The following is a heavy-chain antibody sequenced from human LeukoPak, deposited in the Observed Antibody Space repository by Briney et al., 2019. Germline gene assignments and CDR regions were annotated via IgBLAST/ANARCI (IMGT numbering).Heavy chain of an antibody. D-gene: IGHD3-10*01. V-gene: IGHV4-61*10. CDR2: IYYSGTT. CDR1: GGSISSGSYY. CDR3: ARGDPAGLFDS. J-gene: IGHJ4*02. Sequence: SETLSLTCTVSGGSISSGSYYWSWIRQPAGKGLEWIGYIYYSGTTNANPSLESRVTVSVDTSKKYCSLKLTSVTAADTAVYFCARGDPAGLFDSWGQGHLVTVSS.